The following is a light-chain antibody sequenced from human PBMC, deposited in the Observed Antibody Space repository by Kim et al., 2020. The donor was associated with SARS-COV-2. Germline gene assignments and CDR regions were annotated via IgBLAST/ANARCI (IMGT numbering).Light chain of an antibody. V-gene: IGLV3-21*04. CDR1: NIGSKS. CDR2: YDN. J-gene: IGLJ1*01. CDR3: QVWNGNSDHSYV. Sequence: SYELTQPPSESVAPGQTARITCGGSNIGSKSVHWYQQKPNQAPVLFIYYDNDRPSGIPGRYSGPNSGNTATLTISRVEAGDEDDYYCQVWNGNSDHSYVFAAGIEVSVL.